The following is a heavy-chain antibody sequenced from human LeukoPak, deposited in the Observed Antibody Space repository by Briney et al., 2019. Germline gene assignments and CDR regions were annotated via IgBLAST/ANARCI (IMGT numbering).Heavy chain of an antibody. CDR3: AKDLGGSGRDYYYYYGMDA. Sequence: TGGSLRLSCAASGFTFSSYGMHWVRQAPGKGLEWVAVISYDGSNKYYADSVKGRFTISRDNSKNTLYLQMNSLRAEDTAVYYCAKDLGGSGRDYYYYYGMDAWGQGTTVTVSS. D-gene: IGHD3-10*01. CDR2: ISYDGSNK. V-gene: IGHV3-30*18. J-gene: IGHJ6*02. CDR1: GFTFSSYG.